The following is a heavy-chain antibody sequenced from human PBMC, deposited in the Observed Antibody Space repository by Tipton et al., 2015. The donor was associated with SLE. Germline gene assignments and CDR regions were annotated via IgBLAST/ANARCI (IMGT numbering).Heavy chain of an antibody. D-gene: IGHD3-10*01. CDR3: ARNPFGPGSQLMDF. Sequence: VQLVQSGAELREPGESLKISCEASGYSFSNYWIGWVRQIPGKGLEWMAIIYPGDSETRYGPSFQGHVTISADKSVNTAYLHWSSLRASDTAVYYCARNPFGPGSQLMDFWGQGTLVTVSS. CDR2: IYPGDSET. J-gene: IGHJ4*02. CDR1: GYSFSNYW. V-gene: IGHV5-51*03.